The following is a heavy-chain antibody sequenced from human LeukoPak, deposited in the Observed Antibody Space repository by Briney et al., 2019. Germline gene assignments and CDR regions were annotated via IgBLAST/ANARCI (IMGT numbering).Heavy chain of an antibody. CDR3: VRGYSFGPYGMDV. D-gene: IGHD2-15*01. Sequence: GGSLRLSCSASGFPFSSYAMHWVRQAPGEGLEYVSAISDSGGSTYYADSVKGRFTISRDNSKNTLYLQMSSLRAEDSAVYFCVRGYSFGPYGMDVWGQGTTVTVSS. J-gene: IGHJ6*02. CDR1: GFPFSSYA. V-gene: IGHV3-64D*09. CDR2: ISDSGGST.